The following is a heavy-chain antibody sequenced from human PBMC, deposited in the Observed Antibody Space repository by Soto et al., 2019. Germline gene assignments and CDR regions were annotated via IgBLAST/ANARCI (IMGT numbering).Heavy chain of an antibody. J-gene: IGHJ4*02. CDR3: ARDVVGSDYFDS. D-gene: IGHD1-26*01. V-gene: IGHV4-34*01. CDR2: INHSGST. CDR1: GGSFSGYY. Sequence: PSETLSLTCAVYGGSFSGYYWSWIRQPPGKGLEWIGEINHSGSTNYNPSLKSRVTISVDTSKDQFSLKLSSVTAADTAVYYCARDVVGSDYFDSWGQGTLVTVSS.